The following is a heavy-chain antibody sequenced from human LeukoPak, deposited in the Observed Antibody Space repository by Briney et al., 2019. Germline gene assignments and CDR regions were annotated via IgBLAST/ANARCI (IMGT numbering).Heavy chain of an antibody. Sequence: EASVKVSCKASGYTFTSYGISWVRQAPGQGLEWMGWISGYNGNTKYAQKFQAGVTLTTDTSTSTAYMELWSLRSDDTALYYCARGGWYYYDSSGYYLIDNWGQGTLVTVSS. CDR3: ARGGWYYYDSSGYYLIDN. CDR1: GYTFTSYG. D-gene: IGHD3-22*01. CDR2: ISGYNGNT. J-gene: IGHJ4*02. V-gene: IGHV1-18*01.